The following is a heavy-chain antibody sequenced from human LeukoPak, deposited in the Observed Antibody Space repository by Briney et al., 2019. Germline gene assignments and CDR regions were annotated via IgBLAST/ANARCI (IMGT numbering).Heavy chain of an antibody. Sequence: GGSLRLSCAASGFTFSSYAMSWVRQAPGKGLEWVSAISGSGGSTYYADSVKGRFTISRDNSKNTLYLQMNSLSAEDTAVYYCAGDFWSGYYRINAFDIWGQGTMVTVSS. J-gene: IGHJ3*02. CDR3: AGDFWSGYYRINAFDI. CDR1: GFTFSSYA. V-gene: IGHV3-23*01. CDR2: ISGSGGST. D-gene: IGHD3-3*01.